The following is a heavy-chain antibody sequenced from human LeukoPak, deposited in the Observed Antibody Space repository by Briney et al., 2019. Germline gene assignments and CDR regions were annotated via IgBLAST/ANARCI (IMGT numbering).Heavy chain of an antibody. Sequence: GESLRLSCAAPGFTFSSHSMNWVRPAPGKGLEWVANIKEDGSEINYVDSVKCSFTISRDNAKISLYLQMNSLRGDDTAVYYCARDRGYSTFDYWGQGTLVTVSS. CDR2: IKEDGSEI. CDR3: ARDRGYSTFDY. CDR1: GFTFSSHS. J-gene: IGHJ4*02. V-gene: IGHV3-7*01. D-gene: IGHD4-23*01.